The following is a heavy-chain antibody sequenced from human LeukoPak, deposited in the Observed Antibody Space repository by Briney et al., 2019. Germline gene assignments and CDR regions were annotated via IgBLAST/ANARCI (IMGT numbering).Heavy chain of an antibody. CDR1: GGSFSGYY. V-gene: IGHV4-34*01. J-gene: IGHJ4*02. D-gene: IGHD3-10*01. CDR3: ARHRAYYYGSGSYLFGSSFDY. CDR2: INHSGST. Sequence: SETLSLTCADYGGSFSGYYWSWIRQPPGKGLEWIGEINHSGSTNYNPSLKSRVTISVDTSKNQFSLKLSSVTAADTAVYYCARHRAYYYGSGSYLFGSSFDYWGQGTLVTVSS.